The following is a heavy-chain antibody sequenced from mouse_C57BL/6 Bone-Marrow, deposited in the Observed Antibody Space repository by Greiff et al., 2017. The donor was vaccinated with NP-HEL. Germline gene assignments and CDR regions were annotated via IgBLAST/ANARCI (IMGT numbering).Heavy chain of an antibody. Sequence: VQLQQPGAELVKPGASVKVSCKASGYTFTSYWMHWVKQSHGKSLEWIGVINPYNGGTSYNQKFKGKATLTVDQSSSTAYMELNSLTSEDSAVYYCAALWEGFDYWGQGTTLTVSS. V-gene: IGHV1-19*01. CDR2: INPYNGGT. J-gene: IGHJ2*01. CDR1: GYTFTSYW. D-gene: IGHD1-1*02. CDR3: AALWEGFDY.